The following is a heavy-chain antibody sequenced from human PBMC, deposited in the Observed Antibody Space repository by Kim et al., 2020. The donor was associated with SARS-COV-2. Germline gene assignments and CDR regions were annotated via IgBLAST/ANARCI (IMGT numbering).Heavy chain of an antibody. V-gene: IGHV4-39*01. Sequence: SETLSLTCSVSGGAVDSGSHYWGWIRQSPGRGLEWLGTLASDGTTYHNPALSGRVTLSAETSENQFSLSLTSLTAADSGVYFCALRYGWGSPFNTWGRGSRVIVSS. D-gene: IGHD3-10*01. CDR1: GGAVDSGSHY. CDR2: LASDGTT. J-gene: IGHJ5*02. CDR3: ALRYGWGSPFNT.